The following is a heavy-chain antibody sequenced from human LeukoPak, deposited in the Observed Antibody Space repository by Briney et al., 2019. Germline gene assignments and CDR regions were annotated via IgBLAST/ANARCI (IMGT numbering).Heavy chain of an antibody. Sequence: GGSLRLSCAASGFTFSSYAMHWVRQAPGKGLEWVAVISYDGSNKYYAHSVKGRFTISRDNSKNTLYLQMNSLRAEDTAVYYCARRLGYSSSPVGYWGQGTLVTVSS. CDR2: ISYDGSNK. V-gene: IGHV3-30-3*01. CDR3: ARRLGYSSSPVGY. D-gene: IGHD6-6*01. CDR1: GFTFSSYA. J-gene: IGHJ4*02.